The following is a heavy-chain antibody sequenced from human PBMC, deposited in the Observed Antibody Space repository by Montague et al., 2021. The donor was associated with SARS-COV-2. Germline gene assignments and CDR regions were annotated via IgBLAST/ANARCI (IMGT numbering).Heavy chain of an antibody. D-gene: IGHD6-19*01. J-gene: IGHJ4*02. CDR2: IYFSGST. CDR1: GGSIISGSYY. Sequence: TLSLTCTVSGGSIISGSYYSTWIRQPAGKGLDWIGSIYFSGSTTYNSYHKSRVTISVDTSKNQLSLKLSTVTAADTAVYYCARNIAVAGLFDYWGQGTLVTVSS. V-gene: IGHV4-61*02. CDR3: ARNIAVAGLFDY.